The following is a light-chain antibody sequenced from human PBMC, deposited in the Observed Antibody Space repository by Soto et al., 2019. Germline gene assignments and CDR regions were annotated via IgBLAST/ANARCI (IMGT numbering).Light chain of an antibody. J-gene: IGLJ2*01. CDR2: DVS. CDR1: NSDVGGYNY. CDR3: SSYTSSSPYVV. V-gene: IGLV2-14*01. Sequence: QSALTQPASVSGSPGQSITISCTGTNSDVGGYNYVSWYQQHPGKAPKLMIYDVSNRPSGVSNRFSGSKSGNTASLTISGLQDEDGADYSCSSYTSSSPYVVFGGGTKLTVL.